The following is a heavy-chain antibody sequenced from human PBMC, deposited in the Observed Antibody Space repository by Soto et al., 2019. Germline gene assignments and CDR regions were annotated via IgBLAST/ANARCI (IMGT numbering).Heavy chain of an antibody. D-gene: IGHD3-3*01. CDR3: AKGAFPPPHYDFWSGYYINYYYYGMDV. V-gene: IGHV3-23*01. Sequence: GGSLRLSCAASGFPFSSYAMSWVRQAPGKGLEWVSAISGSGGSTYYADSVKGRFTISRDNSKNTLYLQMNSLRAEDTAVYYCAKGAFPPPHYDFWSGYYINYYYYGMDVWGQGTTVTVSS. J-gene: IGHJ6*02. CDR1: GFPFSSYA. CDR2: ISGSGGST.